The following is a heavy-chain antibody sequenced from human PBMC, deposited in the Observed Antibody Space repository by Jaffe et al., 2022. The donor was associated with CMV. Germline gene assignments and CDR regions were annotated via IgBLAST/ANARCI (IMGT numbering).Heavy chain of an antibody. CDR2: IYTSGST. J-gene: IGHJ4*02. CDR3: ARDQDDFWSGYYTGNSSDY. CDR1: GGSISSYY. D-gene: IGHD3-3*01. Sequence: QVQLQESGPGLVKPSETLSLTCTVSGGSISSYYWSWIRQPAGKGLEWIGRIYTSGSTNYNPSLKSRVTMSVDTSKNQFSLKLSSVTAADTAVYYCARDQDDFWSGYYTGNSSDYWGQGTLVTVSS. V-gene: IGHV4-4*07.